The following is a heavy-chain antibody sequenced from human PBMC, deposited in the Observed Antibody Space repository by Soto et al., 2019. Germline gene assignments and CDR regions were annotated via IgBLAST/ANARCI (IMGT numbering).Heavy chain of an antibody. CDR2: INHSGST. D-gene: IGHD4-4*01. CDR1: GGSFSGYY. V-gene: IGHV4-34*01. CDR3: ASSTTVTTGYFDY. J-gene: IGHJ4*02. Sequence: QVQRQQWGAGLLKPTENLSLTCAVYGGSFSGYYWSWIRQPTGKGLEWIGEINHSGSTNYNPSLKSRVTISVDTSKKQFSLKLRSVTAADTAVYYCASSTTVTTGYFDYWGQGTLVTVSS.